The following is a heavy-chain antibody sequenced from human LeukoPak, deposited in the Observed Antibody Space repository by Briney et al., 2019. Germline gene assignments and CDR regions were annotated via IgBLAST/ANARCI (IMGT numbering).Heavy chain of an antibody. Sequence: SETLSLTCTVSGGSISSYYWSWIRQPPGKGLEWIGYIYTSGSTNYNPSLKSRVTISVDTSKNQFSLKLSSATAADTAVYYCARHGEYDFWSGYWEGFDPWGQGTLVTVSS. V-gene: IGHV4-4*09. CDR1: GGSISSYY. J-gene: IGHJ5*02. CDR3: ARHGEYDFWSGYWEGFDP. D-gene: IGHD3-3*01. CDR2: IYTSGST.